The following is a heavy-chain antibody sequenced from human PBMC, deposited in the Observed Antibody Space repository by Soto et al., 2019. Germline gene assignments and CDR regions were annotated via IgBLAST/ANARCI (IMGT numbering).Heavy chain of an antibody. CDR3: ARGLNGYYGLDV. D-gene: IGHD2-8*01. CDR2: ISGDGSRT. Sequence: EVQVVESGGDSVQPGGSLRLSCAASGFTFSSYWMHWVSQVPGKGLVWVSRISGDGSRTNYADSVKGRFTISRDKAKNTLYLQMNSRRAEDTAVYYYARGLNGYYGLDVCGQGTTV. V-gene: IGHV3-74*01. CDR1: GFTFSSYW. J-gene: IGHJ6*02.